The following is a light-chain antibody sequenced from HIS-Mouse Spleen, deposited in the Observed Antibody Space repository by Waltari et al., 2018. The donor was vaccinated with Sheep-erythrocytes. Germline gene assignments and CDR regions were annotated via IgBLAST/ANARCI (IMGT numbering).Light chain of an antibody. J-gene: IGLJ3*02. CDR2: DVS. CDR3: GSYAGSYTVWV. V-gene: IGLV2-11*01. Sequence: QSALTQPRSVSGSPGQSVTISCTGTSSDVGGYNYVSWYQHHPGKAPKLLIYDVSKGPAGVPDRFSGSKSGNTASLTISGLQAEDEADYYCGSYAGSYTVWVFGGGTRLTVL. CDR1: SSDVGGYNY.